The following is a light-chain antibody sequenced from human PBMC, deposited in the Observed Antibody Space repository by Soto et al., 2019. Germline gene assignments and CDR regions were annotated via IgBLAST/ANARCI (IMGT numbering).Light chain of an antibody. CDR1: QSVSNNY. J-gene: IGKJ5*01. V-gene: IGKV3-11*01. CDR2: GAS. CDR3: QQRSNWLIT. Sequence: IVLTQSPDTLSLSPCEIATLSLRSSQSVSNNYLAWYQQKPGQAPRLLIYGASNRATGIPARFSGSGSGTDFTLTISSLEAEDFAVYYCQQRSNWLITFGQGTRLEI.